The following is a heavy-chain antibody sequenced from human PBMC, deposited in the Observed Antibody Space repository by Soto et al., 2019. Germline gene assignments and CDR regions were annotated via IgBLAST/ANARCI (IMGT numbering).Heavy chain of an antibody. Sequence: QVQLVQSGAEVKKPGASVKVSCKASGYTFTSYGISWVRQAPGQGLEWMGWINPYNGNTNYAQKLQGRVTMTTDTSTNTAYKELRSLRSDDTAVYYCAGDWWGIDYWGQGTLVTVSS. V-gene: IGHV1-18*01. D-gene: IGHD3-16*01. CDR3: AGDWWGIDY. J-gene: IGHJ4*02. CDR1: GYTFTSYG. CDR2: INPYNGNT.